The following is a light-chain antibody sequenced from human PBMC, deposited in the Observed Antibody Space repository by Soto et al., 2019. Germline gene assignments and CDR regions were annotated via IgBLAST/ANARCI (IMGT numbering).Light chain of an antibody. CDR1: QSVSSN. Sequence: EIVMTQSPATLSVSPGERATLSCRASQSVSSNLAWYQQKPGQAPRLLIYGASTRATGIPARFSGSGSGTEFTLPISSLQSEDFAFYYCQQYNNWPPMYTFGQGTKLEIK. J-gene: IGKJ2*01. V-gene: IGKV3-15*01. CDR2: GAS. CDR3: QQYNNWPPMYT.